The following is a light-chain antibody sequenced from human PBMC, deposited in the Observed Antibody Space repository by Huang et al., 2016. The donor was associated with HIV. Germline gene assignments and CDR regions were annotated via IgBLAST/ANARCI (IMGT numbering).Light chain of an antibody. Sequence: IVMTQSPVTLSVSPGGRAALSCRAGPSIKSNIAWYQQKPGQAPRRLICGACTRAAGVQDRFSGRGSGTEFTLTINNLQSDDFAVYYCQQYDYWPPVTFGQGTKV. J-gene: IGKJ1*01. CDR1: PSIKSN. CDR2: GAC. CDR3: QQYDYWPPVT. V-gene: IGKV3-15*01.